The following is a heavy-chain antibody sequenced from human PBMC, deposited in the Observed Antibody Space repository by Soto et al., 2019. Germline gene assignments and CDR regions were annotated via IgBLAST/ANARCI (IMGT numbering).Heavy chain of an antibody. Sequence: QVQLVESGGGVVQPGRSLRLSCAASGFTFSSYAMHWVRQAPGKGLEWVAVISYDGSNKYYADSVKGRFTISRDNSKNTLYLQMNRLRAEDTAVYYCARLSGSYPDADFDYWGQGTLVTVSS. V-gene: IGHV3-30-3*01. J-gene: IGHJ4*02. CDR3: ARLSGSYPDADFDY. CDR2: ISYDGSNK. CDR1: GFTFSSYA. D-gene: IGHD1-26*01.